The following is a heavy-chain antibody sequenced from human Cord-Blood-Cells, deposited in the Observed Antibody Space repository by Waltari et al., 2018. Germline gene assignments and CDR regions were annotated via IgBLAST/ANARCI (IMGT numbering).Heavy chain of an antibody. D-gene: IGHD6-13*01. CDR2: MNPNSGNT. J-gene: IGHJ4*02. CDR3: ATPLPIAAAGTLGY. Sequence: QVQLVQSGAEVKKPGASVKPSCKASGYTFTSYDITWVRPATGQGLEWMGWMNPNSGNTGYAQKFQGRVTMTRNTSISTAYMELSSLRSEDTAVYYCATPLPIAAAGTLGYWGQGTLVTVSS. V-gene: IGHV1-8*01. CDR1: GYTFTSYD.